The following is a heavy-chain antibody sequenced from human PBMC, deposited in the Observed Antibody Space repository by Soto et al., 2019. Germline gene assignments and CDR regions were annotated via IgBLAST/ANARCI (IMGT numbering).Heavy chain of an antibody. D-gene: IGHD2-2*01. CDR2: IIPIFGTA. CDR3: AREVVVPAALESAGGGQGNYFDY. Sequence: QVQLVQSGAEVKKPGSSVKVSCKASGGTFSSYAITWVRQAPGQGLEWMGGIIPIFGTANYAQKFQGRVTITADESTSTAYMELSSLRSEDTAVYYCAREVVVPAALESAGGGQGNYFDYWGQGTVVTVSS. CDR1: GGTFSSYA. V-gene: IGHV1-69*01. J-gene: IGHJ4*02.